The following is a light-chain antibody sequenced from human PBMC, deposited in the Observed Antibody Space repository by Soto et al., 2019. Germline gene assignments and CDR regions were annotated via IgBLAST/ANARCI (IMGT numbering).Light chain of an antibody. CDR2: AAS. J-gene: IGKJ4*01. V-gene: IGKV1-27*01. Sequence: DIQKTQSPSSLSASVGARVTITCRASQGINSYLAWYQQTPGKAPRLLIYAASTLQSGVPSRFSGSGSGTDFTLTISSLQPEDVATYYCQKYYSAVDTFGGGTKVDIK. CDR3: QKYYSAVDT. CDR1: QGINSY.